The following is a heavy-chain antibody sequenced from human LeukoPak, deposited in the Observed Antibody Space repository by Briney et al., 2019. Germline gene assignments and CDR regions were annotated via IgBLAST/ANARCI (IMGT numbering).Heavy chain of an antibody. D-gene: IGHD1-14*01. CDR2: IKPDGSAK. J-gene: IGHJ6*03. Sequence: GGSLRLSCAASGFTFSSHWMSWVRQAPGRGLDWVANIKPDGSAKYYMDSVKGRFTISRDNAKNSLYLQMNSLRAEDTAVYYCARDRGNQRGYYYYYMDVWGKGTTVTVSS. CDR1: GFTFSSHW. V-gene: IGHV3-7*01. CDR3: ARDRGNQRGYYYYYMDV.